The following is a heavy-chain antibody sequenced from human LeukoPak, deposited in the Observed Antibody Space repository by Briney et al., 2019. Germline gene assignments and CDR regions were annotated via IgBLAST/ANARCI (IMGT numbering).Heavy chain of an antibody. CDR3: AKDLPYGGNAFDI. V-gene: IGHV3-9*01. CDR1: GFTFDDYA. D-gene: IGHD4-23*01. CDR2: ISWNSGSI. J-gene: IGHJ3*02. Sequence: LAGGSLRLSCAASGFTFDDYAMHWVRQAPGKGLEWVSGISWNSGSIGYADSVKGRFTISRDNAKNSLYLQMNSLRAEDTALYYCAKDLPYGGNAFDIWGQGTMVTVSS.